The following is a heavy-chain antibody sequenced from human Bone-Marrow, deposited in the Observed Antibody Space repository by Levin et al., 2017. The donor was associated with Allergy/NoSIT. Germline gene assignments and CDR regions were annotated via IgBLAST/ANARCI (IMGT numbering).Heavy chain of an antibody. CDR2: IGTAGDT. V-gene: IGHV3-13*01. Sequence: GGSLRLSCAASGFTFRTHDMHWVRQGTGKGLEWVSTIGTAGDTYYPDSVRGRFTISRENAKNSLYLQMNGLSAADTAVYYGARYNYEDNALDIWGQGTMVTVSS. CDR3: ARYNYEDNALDI. CDR1: GFTFRTHD. J-gene: IGHJ3*02. D-gene: IGHD5-18*01.